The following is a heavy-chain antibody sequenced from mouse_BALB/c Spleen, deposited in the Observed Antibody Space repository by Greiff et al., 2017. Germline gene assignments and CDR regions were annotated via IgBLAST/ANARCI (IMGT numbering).Heavy chain of an antibody. CDR3: ARVYGSSFYYAMDY. D-gene: IGHD1-1*01. J-gene: IGHJ4*01. V-gene: IGHV2-2*02. Sequence: VKLMESGPGLVQPSQSLSITCTVSGFSLTSYGVHWVRQSPGKGLEWLGVIWSGGSTDYNAAFISRLSISKDNSKSQVFFKMNSLQANDTAIYYCARVYGSSFYYAMDYWGQGTSVTVSS. CDR1: GFSLTSYG. CDR2: IWSGGST.